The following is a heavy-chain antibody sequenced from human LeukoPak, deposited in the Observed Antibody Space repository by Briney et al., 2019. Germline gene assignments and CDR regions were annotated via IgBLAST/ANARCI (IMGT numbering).Heavy chain of an antibody. V-gene: IGHV3-66*01. CDR1: GLTVSSNY. Sequence: PGGSLRLSCAASGLTVSSNYMSWVRQAPGKGLEWVSVIYSGGSTYYADSVRGRFTISRDNSKNTLYLQMNSLRAEDTAVYYCARDSHYYGSGSYANLLFNYWGQGTLVTVSS. J-gene: IGHJ4*02. CDR2: IYSGGST. CDR3: ARDSHYYGSGSYANLLFNY. D-gene: IGHD3-10*01.